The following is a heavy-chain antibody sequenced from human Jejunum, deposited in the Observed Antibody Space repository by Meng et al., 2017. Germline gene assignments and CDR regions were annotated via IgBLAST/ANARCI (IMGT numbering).Heavy chain of an antibody. D-gene: IGHD5-24*01. J-gene: IGHJ4*02. V-gene: IGHV3-72*01. Sequence: EVQLVESGGDLVQPGGSLRLSCAVSGFTFSDHYMDWVRQAPGRGLEWVARSRNKANGYTTNYAASVKDRFTISRDDSKNSLNLQMNSLKIEDTALYYCVRGYNGFDLWGQGTLVTVSS. CDR3: VRGYNGFDL. CDR1: GFTFSDHY. CDR2: SRNKANGYTT.